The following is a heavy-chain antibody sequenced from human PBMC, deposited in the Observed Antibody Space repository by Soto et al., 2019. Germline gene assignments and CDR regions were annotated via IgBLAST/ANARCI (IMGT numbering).Heavy chain of an antibody. D-gene: IGHD4-17*01. CDR3: ARDGMGVTTSNWFDP. V-gene: IGHV1-69*13. Sequence: SVQVSCKASGGTFSSYAISWVRQAPGQGLEWMGGIIPIFGTANYAQKFQGRVTITADESTSTAYMELSSLRSEDTAVYYCARDGMGVTTSNWFDPWGQGTLVTVSS. CDR2: IIPIFGTA. J-gene: IGHJ5*02. CDR1: GGTFSSYA.